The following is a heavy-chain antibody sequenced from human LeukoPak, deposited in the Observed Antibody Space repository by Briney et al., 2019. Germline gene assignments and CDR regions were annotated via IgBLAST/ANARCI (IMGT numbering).Heavy chain of an antibody. CDR2: LSGSGGST. J-gene: IGHJ4*02. V-gene: IGHV3-23*01. CDR3: ARAGAYRFDY. D-gene: IGHD3-16*01. Sequence: GGSLRLSCASSGFTFSSYAMSWVRQAPGKGLEWVSSLSGSGGSTYYADSVQGRFTISRDTSKTTLYLQMNSLRAEDTAVYYCARAGAYRFDYWGQGTLVTVSS. CDR1: GFTFSSYA.